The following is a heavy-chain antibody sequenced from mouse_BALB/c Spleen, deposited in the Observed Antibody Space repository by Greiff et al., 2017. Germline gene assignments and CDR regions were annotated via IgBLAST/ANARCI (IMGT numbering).Heavy chain of an antibody. J-gene: IGHJ4*01. CDR1: GYTFTSYW. CDR2: INPSNGRT. CDR3: ARITTDTGYAMDY. V-gene: IGHV1S81*02. Sequence: QVQLQQPGAELVKPGASVKLSCKASGYTFTSYWMHWVKQRPGQGLEWIGEINPSNGRTNYNEKFKSKATLTVDKSSSTAYMQLSSLTSEDSAVYYCARITTDTGYAMDYWGQGTSVTVSS. D-gene: IGHD1-2*01.